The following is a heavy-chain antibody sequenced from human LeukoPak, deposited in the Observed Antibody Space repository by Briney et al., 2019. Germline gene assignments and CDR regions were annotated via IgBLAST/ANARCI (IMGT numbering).Heavy chain of an antibody. CDR2: IRYDGSNK. Sequence: PGGSLRLSCAASGFTFSSYGMHWVRQAPGKGLEWVAFIRYDGSNKYYADSVKGRFTISRENSKNTLYLQMNSLRAEDTAVYYCAKARNRIVGAVYFDYWSQGTLVTVSS. CDR1: GFTFSSYG. V-gene: IGHV3-30*02. J-gene: IGHJ4*02. D-gene: IGHD1-26*01. CDR3: AKARNRIVGAVYFDY.